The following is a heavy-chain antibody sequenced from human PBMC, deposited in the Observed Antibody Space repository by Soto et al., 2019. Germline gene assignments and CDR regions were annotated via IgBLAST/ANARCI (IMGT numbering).Heavy chain of an antibody. CDR3: AKGDYYGSGSCSY. V-gene: IGHV3-30*18. CDR2: ISYDGSNK. Sequence: ESVGGVVQPGRSLRLSCAASGFTFSSYGMHWVRQAPGKGLEWVAVISYDGSNKYYADSVKGRFTISRDNSKNTLYLQMNSLRAEDTAVYYCAKGDYYGSGSCSYWGQGTLVTVSS. D-gene: IGHD3-10*01. CDR1: GFTFSSYG. J-gene: IGHJ4*02.